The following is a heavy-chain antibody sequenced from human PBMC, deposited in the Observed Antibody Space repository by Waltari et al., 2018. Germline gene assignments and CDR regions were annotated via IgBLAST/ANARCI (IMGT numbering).Heavy chain of an antibody. Sequence: EWVSAISGSGGSTYYADSVKGRFTISRDNSKNTLYLQMNSLRAEDTAVYYCAKEYYSGNSGEDAFDIWGQGTMVTVSS. V-gene: IGHV3-23*01. CDR2: ISGSGGST. J-gene: IGHJ3*02. D-gene: IGHD1-26*01. CDR3: AKEYYSGNSGEDAFDI.